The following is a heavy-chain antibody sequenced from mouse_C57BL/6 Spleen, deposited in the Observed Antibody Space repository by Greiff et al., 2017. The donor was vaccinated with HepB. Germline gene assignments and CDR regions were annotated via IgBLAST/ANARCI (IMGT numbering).Heavy chain of an antibody. V-gene: IGHV6-3*01. D-gene: IGHD2-4*01. Sequence: EVQLVESGGGLVQPGGSMKLSCVASGFTFSNYWMNWVRQSREKGLEWVAQIRLKSDNYATHYAESVKGRFTISRDDSKSSVYLQMNNLRAEDTGIYYCTEGDYEGFFAYWGQGTLVTVSA. CDR3: TEGDYEGFFAY. J-gene: IGHJ3*01. CDR2: IRLKSDNYAT. CDR1: GFTFSNYW.